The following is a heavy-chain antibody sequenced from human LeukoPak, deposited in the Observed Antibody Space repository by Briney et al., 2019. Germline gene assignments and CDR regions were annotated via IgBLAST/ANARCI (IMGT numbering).Heavy chain of an antibody. D-gene: IGHD3-22*01. J-gene: IGHJ4*02. CDR2: IRGSGGST. V-gene: IGHV3-23*01. CDR3: AKDRGITMIVVAHFDY. CDR1: GFTFSSYA. Sequence: GGSLRLSCAASGFTFSSYAMSWVRQAPGKGLEWVSAIRGSGGSTYYADSVKGRFTISRDNSKNTLYLQMNSLRAEDTAVYYCAKDRGITMIVVAHFDYWGQGTLVTVSS.